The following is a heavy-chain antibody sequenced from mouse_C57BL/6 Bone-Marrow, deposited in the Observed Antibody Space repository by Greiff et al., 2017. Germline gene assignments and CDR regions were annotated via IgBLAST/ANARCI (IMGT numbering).Heavy chain of an antibody. J-gene: IGHJ4*01. Sequence: VQLKQPGAELVKPGASVKLSCKASGYTFTSYWMHWVKQRPGQGLEWIGMIHPNSGSTNYNEKFKSKATLTVDKSSSTAYMQLSSLTSEDSAVYYCARSGGYYAMDYWGQGTSVTVSS. V-gene: IGHV1-64*01. CDR2: IHPNSGST. D-gene: IGHD3-2*02. CDR1: GYTFTSYW. CDR3: ARSGGYYAMDY.